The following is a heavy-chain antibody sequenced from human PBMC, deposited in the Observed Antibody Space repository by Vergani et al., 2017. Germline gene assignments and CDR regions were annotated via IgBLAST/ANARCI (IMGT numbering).Heavy chain of an antibody. CDR1: GGTFSSYA. CDR2: ITPGGST. Sequence: QVQLVQSGAEVKKPGSSVKVSCKASGGTFSSYAISWVRQAPGQGLEWMGIITPGGSTDYGRKLQGTATMTRDTSTRTVYMDLTGLRSDDTAMYYCARTSSISGSYYNGEWDYWGQGTLVVVSS. D-gene: IGHD3-10*01. CDR3: ARTSSISGSYYNGEWDY. V-gene: IGHV1-69*04. J-gene: IGHJ4*02.